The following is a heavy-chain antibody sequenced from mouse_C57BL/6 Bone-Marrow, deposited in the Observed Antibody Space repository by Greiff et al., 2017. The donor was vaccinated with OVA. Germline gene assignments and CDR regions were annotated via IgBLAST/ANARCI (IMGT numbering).Heavy chain of an antibody. V-gene: IGHV1-81*01. J-gene: IGHJ1*03. D-gene: IGHD1-1*01. CDR3: AREEILLWYFDV. CDR1: GYTFTSYG. Sequence: QVQLKESGAELARPGASVKLSCKASGYTFTSYGISWVKQRTGQGLEWIGEIYPRSGNTYYNEKFKGKATLTADKSSSTAYMELRSLISEDSAVYFCAREEILLWYFDVWGTGTTVTVSS. CDR2: IYPRSGNT.